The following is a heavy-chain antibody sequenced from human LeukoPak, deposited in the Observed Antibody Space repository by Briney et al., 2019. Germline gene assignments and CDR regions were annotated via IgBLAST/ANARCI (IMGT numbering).Heavy chain of an antibody. V-gene: IGHV4-4*07. CDR1: GGSISSYY. CDR3: ARGVVPTAQTNYYYYYMDV. J-gene: IGHJ6*03. D-gene: IGHD2-2*01. Sequence: SETLSLTCTVSGGSISSYYWSWIRQPAGKGLEWIGRIYSSGSTNYNSSLKSRATMSVDTSKNQFSLKLSSVTAADTAVYYCARGVVPTAQTNYYYYYMDVWGKGTTVTVSS. CDR2: IYSSGST.